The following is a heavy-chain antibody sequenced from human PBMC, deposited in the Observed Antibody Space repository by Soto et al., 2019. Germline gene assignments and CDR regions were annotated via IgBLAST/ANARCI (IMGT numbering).Heavy chain of an antibody. V-gene: IGHV1-2*02. Sequence: ASVKVSCKASGYTFTGYYMHWVRQAPGQGLEWMGWINPNSGGTNYAQKFQGRVTMTRDTSISTAYMELSRLRSDDTAVYYCARDIKQQPPKDNWFDPWGQGTLVTVSS. CDR3: ARDIKQQPPKDNWFDP. J-gene: IGHJ5*02. CDR1: GYTFTGYY. D-gene: IGHD6-13*01. CDR2: INPNSGGT.